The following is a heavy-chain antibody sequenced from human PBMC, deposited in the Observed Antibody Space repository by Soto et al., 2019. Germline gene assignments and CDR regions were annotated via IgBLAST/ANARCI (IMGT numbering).Heavy chain of an antibody. CDR2: ISGFSSDV. CDR3: ARVPDYYDSSGHYPFDY. D-gene: IGHD3-22*01. CDR1: GFTFSSYS. Sequence: GGSLRLSCAASGFTFSSYSMNWVRQAPGKGLEWVSSISGFSSDVSYADSVKGRFTISRDSAKNSLYLQMDSLRAEDTAVYYCARVPDYYDSSGHYPFDYWGQGTLVTVSS. J-gene: IGHJ4*02. V-gene: IGHV3-21*01.